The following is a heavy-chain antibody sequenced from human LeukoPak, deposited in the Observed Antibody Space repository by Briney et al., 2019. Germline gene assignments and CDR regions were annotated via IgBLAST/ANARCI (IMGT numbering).Heavy chain of an antibody. J-gene: IGHJ2*01. D-gene: IGHD4-17*01. CDR2: INHSGST. CDR3: ARGVTTVTRTSSWYFDL. CDR1: GGSFSGYY. Sequence: PSETLSFTCAVYGGSFSGYYWSWIRQPPGKGLEWIGEINHSGSTNYNPSLKSRVTISVDTSKNQFSLKLSSVTAADTAVYYCARGVTTVTRTSSWYFDLWGRGTLVTVSS. V-gene: IGHV4-34*01.